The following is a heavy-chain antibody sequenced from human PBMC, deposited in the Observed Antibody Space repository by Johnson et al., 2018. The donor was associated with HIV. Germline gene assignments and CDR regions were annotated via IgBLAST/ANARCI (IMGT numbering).Heavy chain of an antibody. V-gene: IGHV3-30-3*01. CDR2: ISYGGSNK. CDR1: GFTFSSYA. CDR3: ARENLSSGAFDI. Sequence: QVQLVESGGGLVQPGGSLRLSCAASGFTFSSYAMHWVRQAPGKGLEWVAVISYGGSNKYYADSVKGRFTISRDNSKNTLYLQMNSLRAEDTAVYYCARENLSSGAFDIWGQGTMVTVSS. J-gene: IGHJ3*02.